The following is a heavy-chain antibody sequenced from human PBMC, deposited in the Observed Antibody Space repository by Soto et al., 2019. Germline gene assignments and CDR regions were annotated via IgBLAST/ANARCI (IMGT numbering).Heavy chain of an antibody. Sequence: GGSLRLSCAASGFTFSSYSMDWVRQALGKGLEWISYISTTSSSIYYADSVKGRFTISRDNAKNSLFLQMNSLRDEDTAVYYCARKGVAFDYWGQGALVTVSS. CDR2: ISTTSSSI. V-gene: IGHV3-48*02. J-gene: IGHJ4*02. CDR3: ARKGVAFDY. CDR1: GFTFSSYS. D-gene: IGHD3-3*01.